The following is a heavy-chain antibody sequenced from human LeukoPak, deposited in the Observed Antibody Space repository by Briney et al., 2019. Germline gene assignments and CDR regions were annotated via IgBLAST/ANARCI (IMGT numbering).Heavy chain of an antibody. CDR3: ARARYYYDSSGYLYFDY. D-gene: IGHD3-22*01. J-gene: IGHJ4*02. CDR2: IFYSGST. Sequence: SETLSLPCTVSGGSISGYYWSWIRQPPGKGLECVGYIFYSGSTNYNPSLKSRVIISVDTSKNQFSLKLSSVTAADTAVYYCARARYYYDSSGYLYFDYWGQGTLVTVSS. V-gene: IGHV4-59*01. CDR1: GGSISGYY.